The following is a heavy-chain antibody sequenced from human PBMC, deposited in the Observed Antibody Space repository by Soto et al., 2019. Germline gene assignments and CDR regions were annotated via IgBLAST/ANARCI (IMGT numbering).Heavy chain of an antibody. CDR3: ARDGLAAAGKGGPHVGYYYYGMDV. V-gene: IGHV4-59*01. CDR2: IYYSGST. Sequence: SETLSLTCTVSGGSISSYYWSWSRQPPGKGLEWIGYIYYSGSTNYNPSLKSRVTISVDTSKNQFSLKLSSVTAADTAVYYCARDGLAAAGKGGPHVGYYYYGMDVWGQRTTVTVSS. J-gene: IGHJ6*02. CDR1: GGSISSYY. D-gene: IGHD6-13*01.